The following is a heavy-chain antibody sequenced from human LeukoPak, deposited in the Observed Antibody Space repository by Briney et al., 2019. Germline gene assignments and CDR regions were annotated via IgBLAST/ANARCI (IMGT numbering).Heavy chain of an antibody. Sequence: GASVKVSCKASGGTFSSYAISWVRQAPGQGLEWMGRIIPILGIANYAQKFQGRVTITADKSTSTAYMELSSLRSEDTAVYYCAREARYSSGETEFDPWGQGTLVTVSS. D-gene: IGHD6-19*01. V-gene: IGHV1-69*04. CDR1: GGTFSSYA. CDR2: IIPILGIA. J-gene: IGHJ5*02. CDR3: AREARYSSGETEFDP.